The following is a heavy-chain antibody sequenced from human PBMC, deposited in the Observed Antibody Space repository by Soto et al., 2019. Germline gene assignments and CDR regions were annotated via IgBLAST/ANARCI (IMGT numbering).Heavy chain of an antibody. D-gene: IGHD6-19*01. J-gene: IGHJ4*02. CDR2: LSYEGSEE. CDR1: GFNFGVFG. V-gene: IGHV3-30*03. CDR3: ALTRRSSLLEVAGPGFEY. Sequence: PGGSLRLSCAASGFNFGVFGMHWVRQAPGKGLEWLSVLSYEGSEEYYADSVRGRFTIPRDNSKNTLFLQMGSLRVDDTGVYYCALTRRSSLLEVAGPGFEYWGQGTLVTVSS.